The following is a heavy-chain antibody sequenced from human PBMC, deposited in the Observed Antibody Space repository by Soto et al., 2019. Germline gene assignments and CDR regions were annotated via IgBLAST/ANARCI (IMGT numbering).Heavy chain of an antibody. Sequence: ASVKVSCKASGYTFTSYYMHWVRQPPGQGFEWMGIINPSGGSTSYAQKFQGRVTMTRDTSTSTVYMELSSLRSEDTAVYYCARGRRITMVRRVIPDDYSCPGTLVTVSS. CDR1: GYTFTSYY. CDR3: ARGRRITMVRRVIPDDY. J-gene: IGHJ4*02. V-gene: IGHV1-46*01. CDR2: INPSGGST. D-gene: IGHD3-10*01.